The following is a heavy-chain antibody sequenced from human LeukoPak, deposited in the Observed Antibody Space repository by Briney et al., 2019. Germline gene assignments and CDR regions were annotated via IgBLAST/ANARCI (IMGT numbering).Heavy chain of an antibody. CDR2: IGPHSTFT. D-gene: IGHD2/OR15-2a*01. Sequence: ASMKVSCKSSGFTFTDHYIHWVRQGPRQGLEWMGYIGPHSTFTSSPQEFQGRVTMTRDASMSTAYMELTKLTSDDTAVYYCVREGEGPLSKDFDYWGQGTLVTVSS. CDR1: GFTFTDHY. J-gene: IGHJ4*02. V-gene: IGHV1-2*02. CDR3: VREGEGPLSKDFDY.